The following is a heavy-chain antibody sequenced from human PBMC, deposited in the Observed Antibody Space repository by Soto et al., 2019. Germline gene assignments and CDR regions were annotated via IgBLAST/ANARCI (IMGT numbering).Heavy chain of an antibody. Sequence: EVQLLESGGGLVQPGGSLRLSCAASGFTFSSYAMSWVRQAPGKGLEWVSAISGSGGSTYYADSVKGRFTISRDNSKNTLYLQMNSLRAEDTAVYYCANPYATVTTDPRYYYYYMDVWGKGTTVTVSS. J-gene: IGHJ6*03. CDR2: ISGSGGST. CDR3: ANPYATVTTDPRYYYYYMDV. D-gene: IGHD4-17*01. CDR1: GFTFSSYA. V-gene: IGHV3-23*01.